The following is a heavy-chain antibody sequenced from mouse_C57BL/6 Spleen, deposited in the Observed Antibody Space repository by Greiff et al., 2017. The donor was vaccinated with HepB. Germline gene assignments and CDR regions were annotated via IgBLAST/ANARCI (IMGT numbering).Heavy chain of an antibody. CDR3: ARRNYYAIDY. Sequence: VQLQQPGAELVRPGTSVKLSCKASGYTFTSYWMHWVKQRPGQGLEWIGVIDPSDSYTNYNQKFKGKATLTVDTSSSTAYMQLSSLTSEDSAVYYCARRNYYAIDYWGQGTSVTVSS. J-gene: IGHJ4*01. CDR2: IDPSDSYT. CDR1: GYTFTSYW. V-gene: IGHV1-59*01.